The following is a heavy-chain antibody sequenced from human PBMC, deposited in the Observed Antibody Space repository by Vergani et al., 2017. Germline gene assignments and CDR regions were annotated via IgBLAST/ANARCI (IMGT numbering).Heavy chain of an antibody. V-gene: IGHV4-34*01. D-gene: IGHD2-15*01. CDR2: INHSGST. J-gene: IGHJ4*02. CDR1: GGSFSGYY. CDR3: ASLGLRLADYDY. Sequence: QVQLPQWGAGLLKPSETLSLTCAVYGGSFSGYYWSWIRQPPGKGLEWIGEINHSGSTNYNPSLKSRVTISVDTSKNQFSLKLSSVTAADTAVYYCASLGLRLADYDYWGQGTLVTVSS.